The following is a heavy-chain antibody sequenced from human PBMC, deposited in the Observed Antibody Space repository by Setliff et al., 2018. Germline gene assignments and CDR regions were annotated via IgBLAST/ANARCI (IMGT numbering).Heavy chain of an antibody. CDR1: GNTFISYG. J-gene: IGHJ4*02. CDR2: ISAYNGNT. CDR3: ARAPRLEWILPTFDY. V-gene: IGHV1-18*01. Sequence: ASVKVSCKTSGNTFISYGISWVRQAPGQGLEWMGWISAYNGNTNYAQKLQGRVTMTTDTSTSTAYMELRSLRYDDTAVYYCARAPRLEWILPTFDYWGQGTPVTVSS. D-gene: IGHD3-3*01.